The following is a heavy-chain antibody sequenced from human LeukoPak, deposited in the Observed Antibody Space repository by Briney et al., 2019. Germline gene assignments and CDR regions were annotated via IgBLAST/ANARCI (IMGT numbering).Heavy chain of an antibody. CDR2: ISAYSGNT. Sequence: ASVKVSCKASGYTFTNYGISWVRQAPGQGLEWMGWISAYSGNTNYAQNLQGRVTMTTDTSTSTAYMELRSLRFDDTAVYYCARAPDDYDFWSGPFDYWGRGTLVTVSS. CDR3: ARAPDDYDFWSGPFDY. V-gene: IGHV1-18*01. CDR1: GYTFTNYG. D-gene: IGHD3-3*01. J-gene: IGHJ4*02.